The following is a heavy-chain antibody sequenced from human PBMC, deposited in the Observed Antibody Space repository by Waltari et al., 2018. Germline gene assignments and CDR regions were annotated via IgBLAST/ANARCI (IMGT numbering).Heavy chain of an antibody. J-gene: IGHJ4*02. CDR1: GYSISSGYY. Sequence: QVQLQESGPGLVKPSETLSLTCAVSGYSISSGYYWGWIRQPPGKGLGWIWGYYHSGSTYYHPALKSRVTISVDTSQTQFSLKLSSVTAADTAVYYCASAGGCGGDCYGRWGQGTLVTVSS. CDR2: YYHSGST. V-gene: IGHV4-38-2*01. CDR3: ASAGGCGGDCYGR. D-gene: IGHD2-21*01.